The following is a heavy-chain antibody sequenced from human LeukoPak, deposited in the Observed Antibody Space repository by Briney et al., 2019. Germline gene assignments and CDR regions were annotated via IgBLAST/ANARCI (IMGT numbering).Heavy chain of an antibody. D-gene: IGHD5-18*01. CDR2: ISSTSTYI. Sequence: PGGSLRLSCAASGFTFSSYSMNWVRQTPGKGLEWVSSISSTSTYIYYADSVKGRFTISRDNAKDSLYLQMNSLRAEDTAVYYCAREPTPMILWGQGTLVTVSS. J-gene: IGHJ4*02. CDR3: AREPTPMIL. CDR1: GFTFSSYS. V-gene: IGHV3-21*01.